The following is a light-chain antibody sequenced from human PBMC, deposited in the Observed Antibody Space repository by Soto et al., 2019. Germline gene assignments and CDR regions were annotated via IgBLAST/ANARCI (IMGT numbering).Light chain of an antibody. Sequence: QSVLTQPPSASGTPGQTVIISCSGSSSNIGSNHVYWYQQFPGTAPRLLIYSSNQRPSGVRDRFSGSKSGTSASLAISGLRSEDEADYYCAAWDDSLSGFYVFGTGTKLTVL. CDR3: AAWDDSLSGFYV. CDR1: SSNIGSNH. J-gene: IGLJ1*01. CDR2: SSN. V-gene: IGLV1-47*02.